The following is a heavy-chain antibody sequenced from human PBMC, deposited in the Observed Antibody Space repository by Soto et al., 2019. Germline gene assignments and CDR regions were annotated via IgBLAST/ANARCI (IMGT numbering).Heavy chain of an antibody. CDR1: GYTFTGYA. D-gene: IGHD2-8*01. CDR3: ARDHSRVSPRVGLRY. J-gene: IGHJ4*02. Sequence: ASVKVSCKASGYTFTGYAMHWVRQAPGQRLEWMGWINAGNGNTNYSQKFQGRVTITRDTSASTAYMELSSLRSEDTAVYYYARDHSRVSPRVGLRYWGQGNLVTVSS. CDR2: INAGNGNT. V-gene: IGHV1-3*01.